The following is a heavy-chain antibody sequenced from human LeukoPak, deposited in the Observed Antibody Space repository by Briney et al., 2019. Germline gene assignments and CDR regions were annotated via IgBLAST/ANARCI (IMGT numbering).Heavy chain of an antibody. CDR2: ISGSGTI. J-gene: IGHJ5*02. D-gene: IGHD3-10*01. V-gene: IGHV4-4*07. Sequence: PSETLSLTCTVSGGSINSYWSWIRQPAGKGLEWIGRISGSGTITYNPALQSRLSISIDASKNQFSLKLMSVTAADTAVYYCARDSGTTGEVKFDPWGQGTLVTVSS. CDR3: ARDSGTTGEVKFDP. CDR1: GGSINSY.